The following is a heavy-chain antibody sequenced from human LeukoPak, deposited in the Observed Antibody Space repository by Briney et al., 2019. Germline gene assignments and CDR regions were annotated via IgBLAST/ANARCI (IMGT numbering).Heavy chain of an antibody. CDR1: GYTFTGYY. J-gene: IGHJ4*02. CDR3: ARDERFCNGDNHYPDLGY. Sequence: GASVKLSCKASGYTFTGYYMFWVRQAPGQGLEWMGWINPNTGATKYAQNFQGRVTLTRDTSIRTTFMELSSLRSDDTAFYYCARDERFCNGDNHYPDLGYWGQGTLVTVSS. D-gene: IGHD2-15*01. CDR2: INPNTGAT. V-gene: IGHV1-2*02.